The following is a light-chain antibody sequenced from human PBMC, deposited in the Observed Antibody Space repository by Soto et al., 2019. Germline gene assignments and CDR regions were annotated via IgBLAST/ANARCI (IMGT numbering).Light chain of an antibody. CDR2: EVI. CDR1: SSDVGAYNF. V-gene: IGLV2-14*01. Sequence: QSVLTQPASVSGSPGQSITISCTGTSSDVGAYNFVSWYQQHPDKAPKLLIYEVIDRPSGVSNRFSGSKSGNTASLTISGLQAEDEADYYCTSYTNTSPVVFGGGTKLTVL. CDR3: TSYTNTSPVV. J-gene: IGLJ2*01.